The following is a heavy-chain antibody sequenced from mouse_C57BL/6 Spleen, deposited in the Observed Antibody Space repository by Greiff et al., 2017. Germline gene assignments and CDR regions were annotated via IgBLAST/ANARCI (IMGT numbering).Heavy chain of an antibody. CDR3: ARHERGTFDY. V-gene: IGHV1-62-2*01. J-gene: IGHJ2*01. Sequence: VQLQQSGAELVKPGASVKLSCKASGYTFTEYSIHWVKQRSGQGLEWIGWFYPGSGSIKYNEKFKGKATLTADKSSSTAYMELSRVTSEDSAVDIGARHERGTFDYWGQGTTLTVSS. D-gene: IGHD3-3*01. CDR2: FYPGSGSI. CDR1: GYTFTEYS.